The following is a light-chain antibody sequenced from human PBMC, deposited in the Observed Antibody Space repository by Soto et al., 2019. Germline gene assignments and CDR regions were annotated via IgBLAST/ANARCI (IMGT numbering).Light chain of an antibody. CDR2: GNS. J-gene: IGLJ1*01. CDR1: SSNIGPGFD. CDR3: LSYETSLRVSV. V-gene: IGLV1-40*01. Sequence: QSVLTQPPSVSGAPVQTVTISCAGSSSNIGPGFDVHWYQQVSGAAPKLLIYGNSNRPSGVPDRFSGSRSGTSASLAITGYQPEDAADYYWLSYETSLRVSVFGPRTKVTVL.